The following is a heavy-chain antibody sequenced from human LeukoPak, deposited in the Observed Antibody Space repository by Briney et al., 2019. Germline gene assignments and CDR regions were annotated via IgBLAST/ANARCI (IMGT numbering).Heavy chain of an antibody. CDR3: ARGDNYYDSSGYYLMY. Sequence: TGGSLRLSCAASGFTFSSYGMHWVRQAPGKGLEWVAVIWYDGSNKYYADSVKGRFTIYRDNSKNTLYLQMNSLRAEDTAVYYCARGDNYYDSSGYYLMYWGQGTLVTVSS. V-gene: IGHV3-33*01. CDR2: IWYDGSNK. D-gene: IGHD3-22*01. CDR1: GFTFSSYG. J-gene: IGHJ4*02.